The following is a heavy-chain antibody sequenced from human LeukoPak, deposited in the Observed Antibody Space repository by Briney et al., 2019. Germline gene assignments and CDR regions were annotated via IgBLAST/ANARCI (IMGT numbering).Heavy chain of an antibody. CDR1: GYSFTDYY. CDR3: ARADRLHGGPYLIGP. D-gene: IGHD2-21*01. CDR2: INPNSGGT. J-gene: IGHJ5*02. Sequence: GASVKVSCKASGYSFTDYYMHWVRQAPGQGLEWMGWINPNSGGTSSAQKFQGRVTMTRDTSISTAYMEVSWLTSDDTAIYYCARADRLHGGPYLIGPWGQGTLVTVSS. V-gene: IGHV1-2*02.